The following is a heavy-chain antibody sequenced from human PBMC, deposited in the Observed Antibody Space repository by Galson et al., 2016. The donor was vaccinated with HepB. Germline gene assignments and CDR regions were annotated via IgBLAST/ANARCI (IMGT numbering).Heavy chain of an antibody. CDR2: ITSTSSDI. Sequence: SLRLSCAASGFTFSSAWMSWVRQAPGKGLEWVSSITSTSSDISYADSVKGRFTISRDNSKDSLYLQMGSLRAEDMAVYYCARAAITMIVRSGMDVWGQGTTVTVSS. V-gene: IGHV3-21*01. CDR1: GFTFSSAW. CDR3: ARAAITMIVRSGMDV. D-gene: IGHD3-22*01. J-gene: IGHJ6*02.